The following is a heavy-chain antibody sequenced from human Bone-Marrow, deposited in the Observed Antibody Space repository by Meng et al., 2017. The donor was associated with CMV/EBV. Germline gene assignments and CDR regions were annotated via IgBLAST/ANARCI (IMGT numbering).Heavy chain of an antibody. V-gene: IGHV4-59*01. CDR3: AREYSSFDY. CDR2: VSYNGGT. CDR1: GGSISSYY. J-gene: IGHJ4*02. D-gene: IGHD5-18*01. Sequence: SETLSLTCTVSGGSISSYYWSWIRQPPGKGLEWIGYVSYNGGTNYNPSLKSRVTISGDTSKNQFSLKLTSVTAADTAFYYCAREYSSFDYWGQGKLVTVSS.